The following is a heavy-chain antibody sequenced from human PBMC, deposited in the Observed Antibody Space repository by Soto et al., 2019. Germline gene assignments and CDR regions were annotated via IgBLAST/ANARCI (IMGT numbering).Heavy chain of an antibody. Sequence: GGSPRLSCAASGFRFTDYYMSWIRQAQGKGLEWVSYIRSSDPTRYYADSVKGRFSISRENAKKSLYLQMNSLRAEDTAVYFCARGNALYDYWGQGVLVTVSS. D-gene: IGHD2-2*01. CDR3: ARGNALYDY. V-gene: IGHV3-11*01. J-gene: IGHJ4*02. CDR1: GFRFTDYY. CDR2: IRSSDPTR.